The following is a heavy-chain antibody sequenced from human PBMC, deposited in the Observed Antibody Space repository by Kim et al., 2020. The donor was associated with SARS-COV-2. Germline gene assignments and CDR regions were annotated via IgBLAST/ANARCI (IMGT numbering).Heavy chain of an antibody. CDR3: ARDNRFGAAAGTGWFDP. Sequence: GRFTISRDNSKNTLYLQMNSLRAEDTAVYYCARDNRFGAAAGTGWFDPWGQGTLVTVSS. D-gene: IGHD6-13*01. V-gene: IGHV3-30*01. J-gene: IGHJ5*02.